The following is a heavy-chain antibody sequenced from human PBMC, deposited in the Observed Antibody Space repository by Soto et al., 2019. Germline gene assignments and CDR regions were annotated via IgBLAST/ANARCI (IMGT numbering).Heavy chain of an antibody. CDR1: GGSFSGHY. J-gene: IGHJ6*02. CDR3: AGQVGVVVTDAMRDYYHYYGMDV. D-gene: IGHD2-2*01. CDR2: INHRGST. Sequence: QVQLQQWGAGLLKPSETLSLTCAVHGGSFSGHYWSWIRQPPGKGLEWIGEINHRGSTNSNPSLKSRVTISVDTPRNQFSLKLSSVSAADAAVYYCAGQVGVVVTDAMRDYYHYYGMDVWGQGTTVTVSS. V-gene: IGHV4-34*01.